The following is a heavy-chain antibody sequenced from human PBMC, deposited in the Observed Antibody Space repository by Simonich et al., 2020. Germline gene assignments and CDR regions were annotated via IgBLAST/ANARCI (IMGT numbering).Heavy chain of an antibody. J-gene: IGHJ1*01. D-gene: IGHD3-3*01. CDR2: INHSGST. CDR3: ARRGYYNFWSGYEYFQH. V-gene: IGHV4-34*01. Sequence: QVQLQQWGAGLLKPSETLSLTCAVYGGSFSGYYWSWIRQPPGKGREWMGGINHSGSTNYDPSLKSRVTIAVDTSKNQFSLKLSSVTAADTAVYYCARRGYYNFWSGYEYFQHWGQGTLVTVSS. CDR1: GGSFSGYY.